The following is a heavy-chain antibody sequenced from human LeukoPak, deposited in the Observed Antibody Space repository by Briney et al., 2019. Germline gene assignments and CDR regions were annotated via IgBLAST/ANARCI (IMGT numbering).Heavy chain of an antibody. D-gene: IGHD3-3*01. CDR3: ARVGYDFWSGYGY. CDR1: GGTFSSYA. CDR2: IIPILGIA. J-gene: IGHJ4*02. V-gene: IGHV1-69*04. Sequence: ASVKVSCKASGGTFSSYAISWVRQAPGQGLEWMGRIIPILGIANYAQKFQGRVTITADKSTSTAYMELSSLRSEDTAVYYCARVGYDFWSGYGYWGQGTLVTVSS.